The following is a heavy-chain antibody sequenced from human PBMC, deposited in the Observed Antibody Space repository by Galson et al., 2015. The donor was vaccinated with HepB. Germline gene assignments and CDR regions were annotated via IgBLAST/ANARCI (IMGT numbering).Heavy chain of an antibody. D-gene: IGHD2-2*01. CDR2: INPNSGGT. CDR1: GYTFTGYY. J-gene: IGHJ4*02. Sequence: SVKVSCKASGYTFTGYYMHWVRQAPGQGLEWMGRINPNSGGTNYAQKFQGRVTMTRDTSISTAYMELSRLRSDDTAVYYCARLYCSSTSCEGLDYWGQGTLVTVSS. CDR3: ARLYCSSTSCEGLDY. V-gene: IGHV1-2*06.